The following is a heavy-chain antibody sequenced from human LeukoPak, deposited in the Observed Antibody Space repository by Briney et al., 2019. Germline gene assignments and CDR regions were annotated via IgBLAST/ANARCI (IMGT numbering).Heavy chain of an antibody. CDR2: IIPILGIA. V-gene: IGHV1-69*04. D-gene: IGHD3-22*01. CDR3: AREYYYDSSGYYPLFDY. J-gene: IGHJ4*02. Sequence: GGSLRLSCAASGGTFSSYAISWVRQAPGQGLEWMGRIIPILGIANYAQKFQGRVTITADKSTSTAYMELSSLRSEDTAVYYCAREYYYDSSGYYPLFDYWGQGTLVTVSS. CDR1: GGTFSSYA.